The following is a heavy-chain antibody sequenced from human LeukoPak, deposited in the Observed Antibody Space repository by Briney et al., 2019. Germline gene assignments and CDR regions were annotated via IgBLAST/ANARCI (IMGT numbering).Heavy chain of an antibody. CDR1: GFTFSSYG. J-gene: IGHJ5*02. CDR2: IRYDGSNK. Sequence: PGGSLRLSCAASGFTFSSYGMHWVRQAPGKGLEWVAVIRYDGSNKYYADSVKGRFTISRDNSKNTLYLQMNSLRAEDTAVYYCAEDLGYCSSTSCSGPWGQGTLVTVSS. CDR3: AEDLGYCSSTSCSGP. V-gene: IGHV3-30*02. D-gene: IGHD2-2*01.